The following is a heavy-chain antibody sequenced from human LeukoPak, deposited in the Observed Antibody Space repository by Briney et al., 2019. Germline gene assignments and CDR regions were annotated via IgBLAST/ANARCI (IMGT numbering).Heavy chain of an antibody. V-gene: IGHV3-23*01. J-gene: IGHJ4*02. CDR1: GFTFSSYA. CDR2: ISGSGGST. D-gene: IGHD6-19*01. Sequence: GGSLRLSCAASGFTFSSYAMSWVRQAPGKGLEWVSAISGSGGSTYYADSVKGRFTISRGNSKNTLYLQMNSLRAEDTAVYYCARGHSSGWLNYFDYWGQGTLVTVST. CDR3: ARGHSSGWLNYFDY.